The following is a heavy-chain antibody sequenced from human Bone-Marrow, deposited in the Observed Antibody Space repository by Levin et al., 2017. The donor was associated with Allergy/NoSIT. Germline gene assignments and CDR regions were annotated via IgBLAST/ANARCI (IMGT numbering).Heavy chain of an antibody. D-gene: IGHD3-10*01. Sequence: SETLSLTCTVSGASITSYFWTWIRRPPGRGLEWIGFVSHTGTTKYNPSLKSRLTMSTDMSKNHFSLHLSSVTAADTAVYYCASLGRNYYNGMDVWGQGTTVTVSS. CDR3: ASLGRNYYNGMDV. J-gene: IGHJ6*02. V-gene: IGHV4-59*01. CDR2: VSHTGTT. CDR1: GASITSYF.